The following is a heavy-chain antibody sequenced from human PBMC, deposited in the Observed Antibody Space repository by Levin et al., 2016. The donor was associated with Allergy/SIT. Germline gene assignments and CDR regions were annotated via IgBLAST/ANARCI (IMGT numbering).Heavy chain of an antibody. V-gene: IGHV4-34*01. D-gene: IGHD4-17*01. CDR3: ARVNYGDSWPYYYYYYMDV. J-gene: IGHJ6*03. Sequence: WIRQPPGKGLEWIGEINHSGSTNYNPSLKSRVTISVDTSKNQFSLKLSSVTAADTAVYYCARVNYGDSWPYYYYYYMDVWGKGTTVTVSS. CDR2: INHSGST.